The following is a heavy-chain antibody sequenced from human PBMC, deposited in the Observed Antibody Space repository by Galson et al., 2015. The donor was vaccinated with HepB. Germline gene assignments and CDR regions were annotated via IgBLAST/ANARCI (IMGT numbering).Heavy chain of an antibody. Sequence: PALVKPTQTLALTCTFSGSSLGTSGVGVGWIRQPPGKTLEWHALIYWDDDKRYSPSLKNRRTVIKDTSKNQVILIMTNVDPVDTATYYCAHRLGGASGVWNEGYFDYWGQGTLVTVSS. CDR1: GSSLGTSGVG. J-gene: IGHJ4*02. CDR2: IYWDDDK. D-gene: IGHD1-1*01. V-gene: IGHV2-5*02. CDR3: AHRLGGASGVWNEGYFDY.